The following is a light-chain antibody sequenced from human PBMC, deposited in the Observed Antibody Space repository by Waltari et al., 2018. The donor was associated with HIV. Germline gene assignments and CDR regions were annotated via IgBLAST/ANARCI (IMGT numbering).Light chain of an antibody. CDR2: QDT. CDR1: RLGDKY. J-gene: IGLJ1*01. V-gene: IGLV3-1*01. Sequence: SYELTQPPFVSVSPGQPTSITCSGDRLGDKYVFWYGQKPGQSPVLVLYQDTKRPPGSHERFSGSHSEDTATLTISGAQAVDEAKYYCQAWDSNLHVVGSGTKVTVL. CDR3: QAWDSNLHV.